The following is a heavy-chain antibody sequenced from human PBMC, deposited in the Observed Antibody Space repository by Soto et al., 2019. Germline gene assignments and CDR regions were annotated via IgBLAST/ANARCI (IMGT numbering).Heavy chain of an antibody. D-gene: IGHD3-10*01. CDR2: IYPGDSDT. CDR1: GYSFTSYW. V-gene: IGHV5-51*01. CDR3: ARLSMPGITMVRINHFDY. Sequence: GESLKISCKGSGYSFTSYWIGWVRQMPGKGLEWMGIIYPGDSDTRYSPSFQGQVTISADKSISTAYLQWSSLKASDTAMYYCARLSMPGITMVRINHFDYWGQGTLVTVSS. J-gene: IGHJ4*02.